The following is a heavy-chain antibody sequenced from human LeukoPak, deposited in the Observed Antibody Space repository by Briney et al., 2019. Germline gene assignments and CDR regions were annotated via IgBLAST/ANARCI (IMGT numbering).Heavy chain of an antibody. Sequence: SETLSLTCTVSGGSISSYYWSWIRQPPGKGLEWIGYIYYSGRTNYNPPLKSRVTISADTSKNQFSLKLSSVTAADTAVYYCARGEYSSSYYYYYMDVWAKGTTVTVSS. V-gene: IGHV4-59*01. CDR2: IYYSGRT. CDR3: ARGEYSSSYYYYYMDV. D-gene: IGHD6-6*01. J-gene: IGHJ6*03. CDR1: GGSISSYY.